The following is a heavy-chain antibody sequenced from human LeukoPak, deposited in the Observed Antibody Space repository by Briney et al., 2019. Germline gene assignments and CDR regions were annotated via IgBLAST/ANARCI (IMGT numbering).Heavy chain of an antibody. V-gene: IGHV4-59*01. CDR3: ARGFDSKSTYFDY. D-gene: IGHD5-12*01. J-gene: IGHJ4*02. Sequence: SETLSLTCTVSGGSISNYYWNWLRQPPGRGLEWIGYIYYSGSTKYNPSLKSRVTMSLDTSKKQFSLRLTSVTAADTAVYYCARGFDSKSTYFDYWGLGTLVTVSS. CDR2: IYYSGST. CDR1: GGSISNYY.